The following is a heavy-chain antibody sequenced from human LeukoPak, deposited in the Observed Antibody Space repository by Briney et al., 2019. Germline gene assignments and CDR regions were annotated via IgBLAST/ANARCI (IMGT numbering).Heavy chain of an antibody. CDR2: INPSGGST. J-gene: IGHJ3*02. CDR3: ARVHPIPPYDYVWGSYRQGDAFDI. V-gene: IGHV1-46*01. D-gene: IGHD3-16*02. Sequence: ASVKVSCKASGYTFTSYYMHWVRQAPGQGLEWMGIINPSGGSTSYAQKFQGRVTMTRDTSTSTVYMELSSLRSEDTAVYYCARVHPIPPYDYVWGSYRQGDAFDIWGQGTMVTVSS. CDR1: GYTFTSYY.